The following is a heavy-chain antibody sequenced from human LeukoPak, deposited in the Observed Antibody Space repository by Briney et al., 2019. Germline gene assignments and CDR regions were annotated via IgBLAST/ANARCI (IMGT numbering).Heavy chain of an antibody. J-gene: IGHJ4*02. CDR2: IIPIFGTA. Sequence: ASVEVSCKASGGTFSSYAISWVRQAPRQGLEWMGGIIPIFGTANYAQKFQGRVTITADESTSTAYMELSSLRSEDTAVYYCARLCSSTSCYEYVDYWGQGTLVTVSS. CDR1: GGTFSSYA. V-gene: IGHV1-69*13. CDR3: ARLCSSTSCYEYVDY. D-gene: IGHD2-2*01.